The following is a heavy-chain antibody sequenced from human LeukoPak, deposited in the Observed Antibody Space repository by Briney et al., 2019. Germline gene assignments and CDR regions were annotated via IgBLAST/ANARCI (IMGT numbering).Heavy chain of an antibody. CDR2: ISSSSSYI. J-gene: IGHJ4*02. CDR1: GFTFSSYS. V-gene: IGHV3-21*04. D-gene: IGHD1-26*01. Sequence: GGSLRLSCAASGFTFSSYSMNWVRQAPGKGLEWVSSISSSSSYIYYADSVKGRFTISRDNAKNSLYLQMNSLRAEDTAVYAKVRAPRQYYFDYWGQGTLVTVSS. CDR3: VRAPRQYYFDY.